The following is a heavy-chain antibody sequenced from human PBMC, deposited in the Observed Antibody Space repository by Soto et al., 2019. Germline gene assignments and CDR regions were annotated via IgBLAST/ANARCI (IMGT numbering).Heavy chain of an antibody. CDR3: ARVAQSSGYSGVDY. D-gene: IGHD6-25*01. CDR1: GFTFSSYA. CDR2: IWYDGNNK. Sequence: QVHLVESGGGVVQPGRSLRLSCAASGFTFSSYAMHWVRQAPGKGLEWVAVIWYDGNNKYYADSVQGRFTISRDNSKNTLYLQMNSLRAEATAVYYCARVAQSSGYSGVDYWGQGTLVTVSS. J-gene: IGHJ4*02. V-gene: IGHV3-33*01.